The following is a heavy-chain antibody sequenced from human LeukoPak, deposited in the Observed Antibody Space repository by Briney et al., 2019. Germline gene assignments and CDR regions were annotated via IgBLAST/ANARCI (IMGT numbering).Heavy chain of an antibody. V-gene: IGHV4-39*07. CDR3: ARLSGQYCSSTSCYEGENFDY. CDR1: GGSISSSSYC. Sequence: SETLSLTCTVSGGSISSSSYCWGWIRQPPGKGLEWIGSIYYSGGTYYNPSLKSRVTISVDRSKNQFSLKLSSVTAADTAVYYCARLSGQYCSSTSCYEGENFDYWGQGTLVTVSS. CDR2: IYYSGGT. D-gene: IGHD2-2*01. J-gene: IGHJ4*02.